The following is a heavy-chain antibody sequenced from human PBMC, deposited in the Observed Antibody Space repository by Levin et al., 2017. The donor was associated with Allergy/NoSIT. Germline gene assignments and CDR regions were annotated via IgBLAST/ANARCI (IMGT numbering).Heavy chain of an antibody. Sequence: ASQTLSLTCTVSGGSISTSYWTWIRQPPGKGLEWIGWIYYSGSTKYNPSLNSRVTISLDTSKNQFSLKVTSVTAADTAVYYCARELGSGYSYGMDGWGQGTTVTVSS. D-gene: IGHD5-18*01. CDR2: IYYSGST. J-gene: IGHJ6*02. CDR3: ARELGSGYSYGMDG. V-gene: IGHV4-59*01. CDR1: GGSISTSY.